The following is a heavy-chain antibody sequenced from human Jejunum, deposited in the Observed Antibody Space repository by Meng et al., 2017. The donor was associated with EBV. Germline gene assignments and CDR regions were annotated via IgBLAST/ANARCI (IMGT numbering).Heavy chain of an antibody. Sequence: PLVRSGAAVKMPGASVKVHAKASVSTLTSSSIHSVRQAPRQRLERMGWINAGSGYTRYSQKFQGRVTITRDTSAIIVFMELSSLESEDTAVYFCARDSGSELEQPNYNWFGPWGQGTLVTVSS. CDR1: VSTLTSSS. D-gene: IGHD1/OR15-1a*01. V-gene: IGHV1-3*01. CDR2: INAGSGYT. CDR3: ARDSGSELEQPNYNWFGP. J-gene: IGHJ5*02.